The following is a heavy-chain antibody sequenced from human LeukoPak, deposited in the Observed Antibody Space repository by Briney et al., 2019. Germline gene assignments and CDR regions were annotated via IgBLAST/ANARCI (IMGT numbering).Heavy chain of an antibody. CDR3: ARTSYCSGGSCYSGVDAFDI. Sequence: GASVKVSCKASGYTFTSYDINWVRQATGQGLEWMGWMNPNSGNTGYAQKFQGRVTMTRYTSISTAYMELSSLRSEDTAVYYCARTSYCSGGSCYSGVDAFDIWGQGTMVTVSS. D-gene: IGHD2-15*01. CDR1: GYTFTSYD. V-gene: IGHV1-8*01. CDR2: MNPNSGNT. J-gene: IGHJ3*02.